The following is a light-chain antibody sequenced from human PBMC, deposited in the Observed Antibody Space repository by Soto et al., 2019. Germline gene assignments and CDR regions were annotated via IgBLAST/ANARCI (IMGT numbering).Light chain of an antibody. CDR3: QHYDSSPPYT. V-gene: IGKV3-20*01. J-gene: IGKJ2*01. CDR1: QSLRSNY. Sequence: EVVLTQSPGSLSLSPGERATLSCRACQSLRSNYLAWYQQRFGQAPRLLIYGASNRATGVPDRFSGSGSGTHFTLTISRLEPEDFAVYYCQHYDSSPPYTFGQGTKLEIK. CDR2: GAS.